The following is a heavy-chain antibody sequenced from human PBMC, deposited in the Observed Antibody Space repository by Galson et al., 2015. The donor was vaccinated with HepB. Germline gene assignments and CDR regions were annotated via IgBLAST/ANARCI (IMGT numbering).Heavy chain of an antibody. J-gene: IGHJ3*02. CDR3: AKDIRISSGWCDAFDI. Sequence: SLRLSCAASGFTFDDYAMHWVRQAPGKGPEWVSGISWNSGSRAYADSVKGRFTISRDNAKNSLYLQMNSLRAEDTALYYCAKDIRISSGWCDAFDIWGQGTMVTVSS. CDR1: GFTFDDYA. CDR2: ISWNSGSR. V-gene: IGHV3-9*01. D-gene: IGHD6-19*01.